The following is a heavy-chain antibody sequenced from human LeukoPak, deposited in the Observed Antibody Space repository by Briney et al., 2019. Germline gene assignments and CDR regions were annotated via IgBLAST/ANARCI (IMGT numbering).Heavy chain of an antibody. Sequence: GGSLRLSCAASGFTFSSYWMSWVRQAPGKGLEWVANIKQDGSEKYYVDSVKGRFTISRDNAKNSLYLQMNSLRAEDTGVYYCASAYSSSWYIWNYWGQGTLVTVSS. CDR2: IKQDGSEK. D-gene: IGHD6-13*01. J-gene: IGHJ4*02. V-gene: IGHV3-7*01. CDR3: ASAYSSSWYIWNY. CDR1: GFTFSSYW.